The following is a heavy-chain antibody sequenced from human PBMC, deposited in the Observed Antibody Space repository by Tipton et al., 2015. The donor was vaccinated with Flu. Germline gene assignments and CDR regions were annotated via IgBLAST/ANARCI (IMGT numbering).Heavy chain of an antibody. CDR1: GGSISSGSYY. J-gene: IGHJ2*01. CDR2: IYTSGST. Sequence: TLSLTCTVSGGSISSGSYYWSWIRQPAGKGLEWIGRIYTSGSTNYNPSLKSRVTISVDTSKNQFSLKLSSATAADTAVYYCARGPLLDLWGRGTLVTVSS. D-gene: IGHD5/OR15-5a*01. V-gene: IGHV4-61*02. CDR3: ARGPLLDL.